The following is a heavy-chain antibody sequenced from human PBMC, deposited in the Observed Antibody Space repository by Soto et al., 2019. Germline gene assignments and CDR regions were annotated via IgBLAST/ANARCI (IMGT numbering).Heavy chain of an antibody. CDR2: IYHSGST. J-gene: IGHJ3*02. Sequence: QVQLQESGPGLVKRSGTLCLTCAVSGDSISRSYGWSWVRQFPGKGLEWIGEIYHSGSTIYNPSLQSRVTLSVDKSKNEFSLKMSSVTAADTAVYYCTSKFGQLLADAFDIWGQGTMVTVSS. D-gene: IGHD3-10*01. V-gene: IGHV4-4*02. CDR1: GDSISRSYG. CDR3: TSKFGQLLADAFDI.